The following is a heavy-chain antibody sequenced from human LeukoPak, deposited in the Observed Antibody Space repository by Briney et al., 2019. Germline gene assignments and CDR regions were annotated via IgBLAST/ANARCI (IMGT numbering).Heavy chain of an antibody. V-gene: IGHV4-30-2*01. J-gene: IGHJ4*02. D-gene: IGHD3-16*01. CDR2: IYHSGST. Sequence: SETLSLTCAVSGGSISSGGYSWSWLRQPPGKGLEWIGYIYHSGSTYYNPSLKSRVTISVDRSKNQFSLKLSSVTAADTAVYYCARVGPSNFDYWGQGTLVTVSS. CDR1: GGSISSGGYS. CDR3: ARVGPSNFDY.